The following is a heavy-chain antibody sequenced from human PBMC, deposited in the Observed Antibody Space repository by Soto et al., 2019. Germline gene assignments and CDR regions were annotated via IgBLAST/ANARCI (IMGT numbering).Heavy chain of an antibody. CDR2: IYYSGST. Sequence: SETLSLTCTVSGGSISSGDYYWSLIRQPPXKGLEWIGYIYYSGSTYYNPSLKSRVTISVDTSKNQFSLKLSSVTAADTAVYYCARSADYDFWSGQYYYYGMDVWGQGTTVTVSS. V-gene: IGHV4-30-4*01. CDR1: GGSISSGDYY. J-gene: IGHJ6*02. D-gene: IGHD3-3*01. CDR3: ARSADYDFWSGQYYYYGMDV.